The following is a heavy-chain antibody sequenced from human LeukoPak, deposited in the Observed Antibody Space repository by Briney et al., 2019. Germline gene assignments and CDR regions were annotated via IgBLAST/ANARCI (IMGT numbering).Heavy chain of an antibody. CDR2: ISGSGGGT. CDR1: GFTFSSHG. V-gene: IGHV3-23*01. Sequence: GGSLRLSCAASGFTFSSHGMSWVRQAPGKGLEWVSGISGSGGGTFYADSVRGRFTTSRDNSKNTVYLQMNSLRAEDTAVYYCAKSATTVTSNFDYWGQGTLVTVPS. J-gene: IGHJ4*02. CDR3: AKSATTVTSNFDY. D-gene: IGHD4-17*01.